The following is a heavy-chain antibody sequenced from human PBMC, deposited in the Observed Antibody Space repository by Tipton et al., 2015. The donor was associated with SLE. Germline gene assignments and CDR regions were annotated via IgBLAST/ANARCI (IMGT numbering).Heavy chain of an antibody. CDR3: ATYTPGSFDY. Sequence: TLSLTCAVYGGSFSGYYWSWIRQPPGKGLEWIGEINHSGSTYYNPSLKSRVTISVDTSKNQFSLKLSSVTAADTAVYYCATYTPGSFDYWGQGTLVTVSS. CDR2: INHSGST. J-gene: IGHJ4*02. D-gene: IGHD2-2*02. V-gene: IGHV4-34*01. CDR1: GGSFSGYY.